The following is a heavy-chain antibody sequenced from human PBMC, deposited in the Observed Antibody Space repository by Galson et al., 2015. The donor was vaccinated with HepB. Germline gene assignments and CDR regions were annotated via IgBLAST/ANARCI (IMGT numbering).Heavy chain of an antibody. CDR3: AHSSLVRGWGYYGMDV. D-gene: IGHD3-10*01. V-gene: IGHV2-5*02. CDR1: GFSLSTSGVG. J-gene: IGHJ6*02. Sequence: PALVKPTQTLTLTCTFSGFSLSTSGVGVGWLRQPPGKALEWLALIYWDDDKRHSPSLKSRLTITKDTSKNPVVLTMTNMDPVDTATYYCAHSSLVRGWGYYGMDVWGQGTTVTVSS. CDR2: IYWDDDK.